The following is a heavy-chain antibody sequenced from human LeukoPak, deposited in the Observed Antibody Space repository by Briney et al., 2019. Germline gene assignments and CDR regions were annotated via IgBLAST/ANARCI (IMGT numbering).Heavy chain of an antibody. Sequence: GGSLRLSCAASGFSFSSYEMNWVRQAPGKGLEWVSYISSSGRTMYYADSVKGRFTISRDNSKNTLYLQMNSLRAEDTAVYYCAKGRIQLWYKFDYWGQGTLVTVSS. V-gene: IGHV3-48*03. CDR2: ISSSGRTM. CDR3: AKGRIQLWYKFDY. J-gene: IGHJ4*02. D-gene: IGHD5-18*01. CDR1: GFSFSSYE.